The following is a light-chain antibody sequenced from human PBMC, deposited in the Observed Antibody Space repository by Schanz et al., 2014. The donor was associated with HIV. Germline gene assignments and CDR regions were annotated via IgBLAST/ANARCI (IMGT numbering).Light chain of an antibody. CDR2: GAS. J-gene: IGKJ2*01. CDR3: QQGETFPT. CDR1: QTIDNH. V-gene: IGKV1-39*01. Sequence: DIQMTQSPSSLSASVGDRVTITCRARQTIDNHLNWYQQKPGTAPKVLISGASSLQTGVPSRFSGSRSGTVFTLTINGLQPEDSATYYCQQGETFPTFGQGTKLEI.